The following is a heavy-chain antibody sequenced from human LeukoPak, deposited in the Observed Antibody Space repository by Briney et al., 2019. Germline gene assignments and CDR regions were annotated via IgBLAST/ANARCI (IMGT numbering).Heavy chain of an antibody. CDR3: AGEYDSSGYYYGPAEYFQH. CDR1: GYTFTGYY. V-gene: IGHV1-2*02. J-gene: IGHJ1*01. D-gene: IGHD3-22*01. CDR2: INPNSGGT. Sequence: ASVKVSCKASGYTFTGYYMHWVRQAPGQGLEWMGWINPNSGGTNYAQKFQGRVTMTRDTSISTAYMELSRLRSDDTAVYYCAGEYDSSGYYYGPAEYFQHWGQGTLVTVSS.